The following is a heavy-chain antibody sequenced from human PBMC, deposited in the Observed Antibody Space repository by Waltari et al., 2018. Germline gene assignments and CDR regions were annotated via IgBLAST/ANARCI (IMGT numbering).Heavy chain of an antibody. CDR2: IKTQSDGGGAT. J-gene: IGHJ4*02. D-gene: IGHD3-16*02. V-gene: IGHV3-15*01. CDR3: TTDQGDSYTFYSFDY. CDR1: GFTFSNTW. Sequence: EVQLVESGGGLVNPGGSLRLSCAASGFTFSNTWMDWVRQAPVKGLEGIPRIKTQSDGGGATYYAAPVTGRFTVSRDDSKNMLYLQMSSLKTEDTAMYYCTTDQGDSYTFYSFDYWGQGTLVTVSS.